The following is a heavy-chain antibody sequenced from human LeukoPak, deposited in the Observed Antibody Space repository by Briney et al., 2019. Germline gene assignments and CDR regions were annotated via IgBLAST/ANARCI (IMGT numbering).Heavy chain of an antibody. Sequence: GGSLRLSCAASGFTFSSYSMNWVRQAPGKGLEWVSSISSSSSYIYYADSVKGRFTISRDNAKNSLYLQMNSLRAEDTAVYYCARTEGSITPIDYWGQGTLVTVSS. CDR1: GFTFSSYS. D-gene: IGHD1-14*01. V-gene: IGHV3-21*01. CDR2: ISSSSSYI. J-gene: IGHJ4*02. CDR3: ARTEGSITPIDY.